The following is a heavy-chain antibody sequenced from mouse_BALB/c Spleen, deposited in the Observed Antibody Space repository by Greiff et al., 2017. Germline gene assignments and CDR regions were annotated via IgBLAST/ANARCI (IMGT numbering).Heavy chain of an antibody. V-gene: IGHV14-3*02. J-gene: IGHJ1*01. CDR1: GFNIKDTY. Sequence: VQLKESGAELVKPGASVKLSCTASGFNIKDTYMHWVKQRPEQGLEWIGRIDPANGNTTYDPKFQGKATLTADKSSNTAYMQLSSLTSEDSAVYFCARNYGNYYRYFDVWGAGTTVTVSS. CDR3: ARNYGNYYRYFDV. CDR2: IDPANGNT. D-gene: IGHD2-1*01.